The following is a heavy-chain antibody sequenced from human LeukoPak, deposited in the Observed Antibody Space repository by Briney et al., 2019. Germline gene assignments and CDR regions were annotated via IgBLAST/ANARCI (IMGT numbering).Heavy chain of an antibody. CDR2: INPSGGST. CDR3: ARGGIVPTGILSGVWQKYDPYDI. V-gene: IGHV1-46*01. CDR1: GYTFTTLY. J-gene: IGHJ3*02. D-gene: IGHD2-2*01. Sequence: ASVKVSCRASGYTFTTLYMHWVRQAPGQGLEWMGIINPSGGSTSYAQKFQGRVSMTRDMSTSTVYMELSSLRSEDTAVYYCARGGIVPTGILSGVWQKYDPYDIWGQGTMVTVSS.